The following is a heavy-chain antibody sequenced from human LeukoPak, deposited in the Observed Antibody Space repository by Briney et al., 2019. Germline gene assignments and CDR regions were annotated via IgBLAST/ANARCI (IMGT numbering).Heavy chain of an antibody. CDR2: ISSSGSTI. J-gene: IGHJ4*02. D-gene: IGHD3-22*01. V-gene: IGHV3-11*01. CDR3: ARAATYYYDSSGYFGY. CDR1: GFIFDDYG. Sequence: GGSLRLSCAASGFIFDDYGMSWVRQAPGKGLEWVSYISSSGSTIYYADSVKGRFTISRDNAKNSLYLQMNSLRAEDTAVYYCARAATYYYDSSGYFGYWGQGTLVTVSS.